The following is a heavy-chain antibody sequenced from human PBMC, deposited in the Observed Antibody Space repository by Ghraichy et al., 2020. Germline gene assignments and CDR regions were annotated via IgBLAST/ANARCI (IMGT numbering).Heavy chain of an antibody. CDR3: AKGVEAPYYYYYYGMDV. J-gene: IGHJ6*02. D-gene: IGHD3-3*01. V-gene: IGHV3-23*01. CDR1: GFTFSSYA. Sequence: GGSLRLSCAASGFTFSSYAMSWVRQAPGKGLEWVSAISGSGGSTYYADSVKGRFTISRDNSKNTLYLQMNSLRAEDTAVYYCAKGVEAPYYYYYYGMDVWGQGTTVTVSS. CDR2: ISGSGGST.